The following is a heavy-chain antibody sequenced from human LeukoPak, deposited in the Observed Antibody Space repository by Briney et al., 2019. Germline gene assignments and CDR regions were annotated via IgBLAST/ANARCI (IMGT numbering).Heavy chain of an antibody. CDR1: GGSINSYY. J-gene: IGHJ4*02. D-gene: IGHD3-22*01. CDR2: IHYTGST. V-gene: IGHV4-59*01. Sequence: SETLSLTCTVSGGSINSYYWSWIRQPPGKGLECIGYIHYTGSTNYNPSLKSRVTISVDTSKNQFSLKLSSVTAADTAVYYCARTYYYDSSGYYTLEYYFDYWGQGTLVTVSS. CDR3: ARTYYYDSSGYYTLEYYFDY.